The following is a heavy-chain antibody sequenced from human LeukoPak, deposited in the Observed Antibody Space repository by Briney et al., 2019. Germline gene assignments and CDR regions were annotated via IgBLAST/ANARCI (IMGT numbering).Heavy chain of an antibody. CDR2: ISGSGGRT. CDR1: GFTCSSYA. Sequence: GGSLRLSCAASGFTCSSYAMSWVRQAPGKGLEWVSAISGSGGRTYYAYSVKGRFTISRDNSKNTLFLQMNSLRAEDTAVYYCAKDPKFYDYPRAFDIWGQGTMVTVSS. D-gene: IGHD3-16*01. J-gene: IGHJ3*02. CDR3: AKDPKFYDYPRAFDI. V-gene: IGHV3-23*01.